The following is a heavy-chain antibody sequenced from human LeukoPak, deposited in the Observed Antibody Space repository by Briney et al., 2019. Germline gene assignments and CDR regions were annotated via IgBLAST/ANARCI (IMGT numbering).Heavy chain of an antibody. D-gene: IGHD6-13*01. Sequence: PSETLSLSCTVSGGSISSYYWNWIRQPAGKGLEWIGRIHTSGSTDYNPSLKSRLTMSLDTPNNQFSLKLTSVTAADTAVYSCARWTSSSWYFDSWGQGTLVTVSS. V-gene: IGHV4-4*07. CDR3: ARWTSSSWYFDS. CDR2: IHTSGST. CDR1: GGSISSYY. J-gene: IGHJ4*02.